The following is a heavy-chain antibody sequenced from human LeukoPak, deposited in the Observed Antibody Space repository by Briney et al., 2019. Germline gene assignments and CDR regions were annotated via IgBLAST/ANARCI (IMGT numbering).Heavy chain of an antibody. CDR2: IYHSGIT. J-gene: IGHJ4*02. CDR3: ARCRIYGSGNRFDY. CDR1: GGSISSSNW. D-gene: IGHD3-10*01. V-gene: IGHV4-4*02. Sequence: SETLSLTCAVSGGSISSSNWWSWVSKPPGTGLQWIGGIYHSGITNYNPSLKSRVTISVAKSKNQFSLKLSSVTAADTAVYYCARCRIYGSGNRFDYWGQGSLVTVPS.